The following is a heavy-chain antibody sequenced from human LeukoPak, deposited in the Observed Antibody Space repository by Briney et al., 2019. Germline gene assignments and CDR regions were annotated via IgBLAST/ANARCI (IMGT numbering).Heavy chain of an antibody. CDR3: AKDPYTMVRGVIPTGYDY. CDR2: ISGSGGST. CDR1: GFTFSSYA. J-gene: IGHJ4*02. V-gene: IGHV3-23*01. D-gene: IGHD3-10*01. Sequence: PGGSLRLSCAASGFTFSSYAMSWVRQAPGKGLEWVSAISGSGGSTYYEDSVKGRFTISRDNSKNTLYLQMNSLRAEDTAVYYCAKDPYTMVRGVIPTGYDYWGQGTLVTVSS.